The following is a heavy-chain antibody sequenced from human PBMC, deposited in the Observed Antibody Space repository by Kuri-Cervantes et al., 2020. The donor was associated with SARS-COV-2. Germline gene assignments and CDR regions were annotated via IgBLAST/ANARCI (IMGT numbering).Heavy chain of an antibody. CDR2: ITSGGTTA. CDR3: ARDRYSSGWNYFDY. Sequence: GESLKISCAASGFTFRTYEMTWVRQAPGKGLEWVSDITSGGTTAYYADSVKGRFTISRDNAKNSLYLQMNSLRAEDTAVYYCARDRYSSGWNYFDYWGQGTLVTVSS. CDR1: GFTFRTYE. V-gene: IGHV3-48*03. J-gene: IGHJ4*02. D-gene: IGHD6-19*01.